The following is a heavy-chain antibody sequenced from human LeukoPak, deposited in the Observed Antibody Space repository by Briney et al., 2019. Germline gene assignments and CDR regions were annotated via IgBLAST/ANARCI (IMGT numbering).Heavy chain of an antibody. CDR1: GFTFDDYA. CDR2: ISYNSDTI. CDR3: AKDYCGGDCYSGWYFDL. D-gene: IGHD2-21*02. Sequence: GRSLRLSCAASGFTFDDYAMHWVRQAPGKGLEWVSGISYNSDTIAYADSVKGRYTISRDNAKNSLYLQMNSLRAEDTALYYCAKDYCGGDCYSGWYFDLWGRGTLVTVSS. V-gene: IGHV3-9*01. J-gene: IGHJ2*01.